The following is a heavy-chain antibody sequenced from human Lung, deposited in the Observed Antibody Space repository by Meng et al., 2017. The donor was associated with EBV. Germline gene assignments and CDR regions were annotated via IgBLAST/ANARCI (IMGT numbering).Heavy chain of an antibody. Sequence: VHCGEEVRNPGNARRVPWKGCGYNCPAHSTHRMRQAPGEGIEWMGRVTPRSGETDDAQKFQGRIAMTRDTSISTAYMELTRLMVDDTAVYFCARGHGDIVGAGLVDHWGLGTLVTVSS. J-gene: IGHJ4*01. V-gene: IGHV1-2*06. CDR2: VTPRSGET. D-gene: IGHD1-26*01. CDR3: ARGHGDIVGAGLVDH. CDR1: GYNCPAHS.